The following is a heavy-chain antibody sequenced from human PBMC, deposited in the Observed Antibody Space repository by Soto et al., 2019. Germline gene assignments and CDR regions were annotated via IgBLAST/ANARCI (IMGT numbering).Heavy chain of an antibody. V-gene: IGHV1-18*01. J-gene: IGHJ4*02. CDR2: ISTSNGDT. CDR3: ARDISTRCSADF. D-gene: IGHD2-8*01. CDR1: GYTFTYHG. Sequence: QVQLVQSGAEVKKPGASVKVSCKASGYTFTYHGISWVRQAPGQGLEWMGWISTSNGDTNYAQNLQGRVTLTTDTSTSTAYMDLRSLRSDDTAVYYCARDISTRCSADFWGQGTLVTVSS.